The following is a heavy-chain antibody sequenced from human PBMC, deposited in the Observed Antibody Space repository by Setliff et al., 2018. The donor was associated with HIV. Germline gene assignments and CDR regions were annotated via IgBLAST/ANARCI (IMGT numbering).Heavy chain of an antibody. CDR2: IIPNSDGT. V-gene: IGHV1-2*02. CDR3: ARNPIQIRRWSPGETWFDT. J-gene: IGHJ5*02. D-gene: IGHD7-27*01. Sequence: ASVKVSCKASGYKFTNYYIHWVRQAPGQGLEWMGWIIPNSDGTDYGQKFRGRITMTRDTPLISRAKDRPITTVYMELTRLTSDDTAIYYCARNPIQIRRWSPGETWFDTWGQGTLVTVSS. CDR1: GYKFTNYY.